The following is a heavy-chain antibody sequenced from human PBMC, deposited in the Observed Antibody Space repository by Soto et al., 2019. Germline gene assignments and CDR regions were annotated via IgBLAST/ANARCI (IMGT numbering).Heavy chain of an antibody. CDR3: ARGDFWSGYHPPGGGYYYYYGMDV. D-gene: IGHD3-3*01. Sequence: APLNLSRKTSGYTNTSYPMHCRRQTHRQRLEWMGWINAGNGNTKYSQKFQGRVTITRDTSASTAYMELSSLRSEDTAVYYCARGDFWSGYHPPGGGYYYYYGMDVWGQGTTVTVSS. V-gene: IGHV1-3*01. CDR1: GYTNTSYP. CDR2: INAGNGNT. J-gene: IGHJ6*02.